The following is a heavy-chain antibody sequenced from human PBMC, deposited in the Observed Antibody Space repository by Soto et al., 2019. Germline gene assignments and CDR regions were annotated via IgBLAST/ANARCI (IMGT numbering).Heavy chain of an antibody. CDR2: INHSGST. Sequence: SETLSLTCAVYGGSFSGYYWSWIRQPPGKGLEWIGEINHSGSTNYNPSLKSRVTISVDTSKNQFSLKLSSVTAADTAVYYCARDPRREMATVNDWFGPWGQGTLVTVSS. CDR1: GGSFSGYY. CDR3: ARDPRREMATVNDWFGP. V-gene: IGHV4-34*01. D-gene: IGHD4-4*01. J-gene: IGHJ5*02.